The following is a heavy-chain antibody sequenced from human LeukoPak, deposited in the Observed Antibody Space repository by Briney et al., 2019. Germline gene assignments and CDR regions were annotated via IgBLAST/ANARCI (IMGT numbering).Heavy chain of an antibody. V-gene: IGHV1-2*02. CDR1: GYTFTDYY. Sequence: ASVKVSCKASGYTFTDYYMHWLRQAPGQGLEWMGWINPNSGGTNYAQKFQGRAIMTTDTSISTAYMEVSRLRSDDTAVYYCARVRIGQQLDKYYYYAMDVWGQGTTVTVSS. CDR2: INPNSGGT. J-gene: IGHJ6*02. CDR3: ARVRIGQQLDKYYYYAMDV. D-gene: IGHD6-13*01.